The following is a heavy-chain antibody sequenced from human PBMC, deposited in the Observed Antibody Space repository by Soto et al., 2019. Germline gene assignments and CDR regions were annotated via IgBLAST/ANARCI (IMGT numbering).Heavy chain of an antibody. D-gene: IGHD6-19*01. CDR1: GFTFTNYA. CDR3: AKATLEVAGTLRYSQY. V-gene: IGHV3-23*01. Sequence: DVQLSESGGHLVQPGGSLRLSCAASGFTFTNYAMRWVRQAPGKGLEWVSEISGSGSRAFYSDTVKGRFTLSRDNSNNTLYLQMNSLRVEDTAIYYCAKATLEVAGTLRYSQYWGQGTLVTVSS. CDR2: ISGSGSRA. J-gene: IGHJ1*01.